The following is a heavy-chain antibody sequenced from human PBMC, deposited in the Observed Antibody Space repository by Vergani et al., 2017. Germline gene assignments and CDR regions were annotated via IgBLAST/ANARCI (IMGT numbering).Heavy chain of an antibody. CDR2: ISYDGSNK. CDR1: GFTFSSYA. Sequence: QVQLVESGGGVVQPGRSLRLSCAASGFTFSSYAMHWVRQAPGKGLEWVAVISYDGSNKYYADSVKGRFTISRNNSKNTLYLQRNRLRAEDTAVYYCARGPYYDFWSGYYSSYYYYMDVWGKGTTVTVSS. D-gene: IGHD3-3*01. V-gene: IGHV3-30-3*01. J-gene: IGHJ6*03. CDR3: ARGPYYDFWSGYYSSYYYYMDV.